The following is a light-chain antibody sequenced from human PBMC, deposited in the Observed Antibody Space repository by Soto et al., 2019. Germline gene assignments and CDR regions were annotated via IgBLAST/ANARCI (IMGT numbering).Light chain of an antibody. V-gene: IGKV3-20*01. Sequence: EIVLTQSPGTLSLSPGERATLSCRASQRVSSNYLAWYQQKPGQAPRLLIYGASSRATGIPDSFSGSGSGTDFTLTISRLGPEDFAVYFCQQYASSPITFGQGTRLEIK. CDR3: QQYASSPIT. CDR2: GAS. J-gene: IGKJ5*01. CDR1: QRVSSNY.